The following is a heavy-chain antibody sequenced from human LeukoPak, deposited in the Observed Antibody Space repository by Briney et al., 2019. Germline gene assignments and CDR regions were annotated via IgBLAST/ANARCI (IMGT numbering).Heavy chain of an antibody. J-gene: IGHJ6*02. CDR1: GFTFSRNT. V-gene: IGHV3-48*02. CDR2: ISSVSGTI. D-gene: IGHD6-19*01. CDR3: VRDNGMTSGWYAGRIDYYYGMDV. Sequence: GGSLTLSCVASGFTFSRNTMNWVRQAPGQGLEWVSYISSVSGTIYYADSVRGRFTISRDNAKNSLYLQMNSLRDEDTAVYYCVRDNGMTSGWYAGRIDYYYGMDVWGQGTTVTVSS.